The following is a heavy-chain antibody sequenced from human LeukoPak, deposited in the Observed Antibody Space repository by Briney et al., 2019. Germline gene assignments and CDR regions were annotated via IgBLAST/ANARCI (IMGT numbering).Heavy chain of an antibody. CDR1: GFTFSSYA. V-gene: IGHV3-23*01. Sequence: GGSLRLSCAASGFTFSSYAMSWVRQAPGKGLERGSAISGRGGSTYYADSVKGGFTICRDNSKNTLYLQMNSLRAEDTAVYYCAKDLYGYVSNWFDPWGQGTLVTVSS. CDR3: AKDLYGYVSNWFDP. J-gene: IGHJ5*02. D-gene: IGHD5-12*01. CDR2: ISGRGGST.